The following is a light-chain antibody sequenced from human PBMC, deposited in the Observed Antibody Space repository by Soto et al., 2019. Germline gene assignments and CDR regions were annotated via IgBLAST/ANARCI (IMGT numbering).Light chain of an antibody. CDR1: SSDVGGYNY. Sequence: QSALTQPASVSGSPGQSITISCTGTSSDVGGYNYVSWYQHHPGKAPQLMIYEVSTRPSGVSNRFSGSKSGNTASLAISGLQAEDEADYYFTSYTSSSTWVFGGGTKLTVL. V-gene: IGLV2-14*01. CDR2: EVS. CDR3: TSYTSSSTWV. J-gene: IGLJ3*02.